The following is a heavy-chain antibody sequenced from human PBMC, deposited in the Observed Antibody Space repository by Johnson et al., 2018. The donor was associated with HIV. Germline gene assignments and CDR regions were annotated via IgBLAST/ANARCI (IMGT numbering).Heavy chain of an antibody. CDR1: GFTFNDHY. CDR2: ISSIYCLHHLAVIWYDGSNK. D-gene: IGHD1-26*01. Sequence: QVQLVESGGGLVKPGGSLRLSCAASGFTFNDHYMSWIRQAPGKGLEWVSYISSIYCLHHLAVIWYDGSNKYYANSVKGRFTISRDNSKNTLYLQMGSLRAEDMAVYYCARDLGVGGTVPRSVAFDIWGQGTMVTVSS. CDR3: ARDLGVGGTVPRSVAFDI. J-gene: IGHJ3*02. V-gene: IGHV3-11*04.